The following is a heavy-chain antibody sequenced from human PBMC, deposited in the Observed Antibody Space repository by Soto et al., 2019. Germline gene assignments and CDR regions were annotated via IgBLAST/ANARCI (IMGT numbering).Heavy chain of an antibody. CDR2: FDPEGGDA. V-gene: IGHV1-24*01. J-gene: IGHJ4*02. Sequence: ASVKVSGKISGHTLTDLSIPSVRQAPGKGLEWMGGFDPEGGDAIYAQKWHGRVTVTEDTVTGTAYLQLLNLQASDTAIYYCTKGATSPFDSWGQGTRATVSS. CDR1: GHTLTDLS. CDR3: TKGATSPFDS. D-gene: IGHD3-16*01.